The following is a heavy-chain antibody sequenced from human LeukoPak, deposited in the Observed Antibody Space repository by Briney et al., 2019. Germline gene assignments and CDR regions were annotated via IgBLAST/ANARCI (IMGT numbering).Heavy chain of an antibody. V-gene: IGHV3-21*01. CDR3: AREMHGDYPGDVKNDY. CDR1: GFTFSRYS. D-gene: IGHD4-17*01. CDR2: ISSSSSYI. Sequence: GGSLRLSCAASGFTFSRYSMNWVRQAPGKGLEWVSSISSSSSYIYYADSVKGRFTISRDNAKNSLYLQMNSLRAEDTAVYYCAREMHGDYPGDVKNDYWGQGTLVTVSS. J-gene: IGHJ4*02.